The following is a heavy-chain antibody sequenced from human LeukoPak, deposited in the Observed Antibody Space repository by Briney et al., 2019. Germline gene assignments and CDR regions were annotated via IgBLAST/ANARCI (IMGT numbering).Heavy chain of an antibody. D-gene: IGHD2-15*01. CDR1: GFTFSSYS. Sequence: EGSLRLSCAASGFTFSSYSMNWVRQAPGKGLEWVSNIGTSSTTIYYADSVKGRFTISRDNAKSSLYLQMNSLRAEDTAVYYCAKDQVGAGYCSGGSCYRTSFDYWGQGTLVTVSS. CDR2: IGTSSTTI. J-gene: IGHJ4*02. V-gene: IGHV3-48*01. CDR3: AKDQVGAGYCSGGSCYRTSFDY.